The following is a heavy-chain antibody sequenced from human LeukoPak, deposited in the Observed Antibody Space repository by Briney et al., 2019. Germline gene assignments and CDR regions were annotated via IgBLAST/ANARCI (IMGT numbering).Heavy chain of an antibody. CDR2: ISGSGGST. V-gene: IGHV3-23*01. CDR1: GFTFSSYA. CDR3: AKAESSSWTYYFDY. Sequence: GGSLRLSCAASGFTFSSYAMSWVRQAPGKGLEWVSVISGSGGSTYYADSVKGRLTISRDNSKNTLYLQMNSLRAEDTAVYNCAKAESSSWTYYFDYWSQGTLVTVSS. D-gene: IGHD6-13*01. J-gene: IGHJ4*02.